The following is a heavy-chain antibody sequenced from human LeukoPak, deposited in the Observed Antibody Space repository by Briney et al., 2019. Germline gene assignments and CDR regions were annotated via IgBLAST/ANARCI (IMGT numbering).Heavy chain of an antibody. D-gene: IGHD2-15*01. V-gene: IGHV3-30*04. Sequence: GGSLRLSCAASGFTFSSYAMHWVRQAPGKGLEWAAVISYDGSNKYYADSVKGRFTISRDNSKNTLYLQMNSLRAEDTAVYYCASGSKDIVVVVAANYYWGQGTLVTVSS. J-gene: IGHJ4*02. CDR1: GFTFSSYA. CDR3: ASGSKDIVVVVAANYY. CDR2: ISYDGSNK.